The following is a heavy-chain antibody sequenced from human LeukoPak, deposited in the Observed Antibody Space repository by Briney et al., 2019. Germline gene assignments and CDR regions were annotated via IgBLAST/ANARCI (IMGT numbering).Heavy chain of an antibody. CDR2: ISGSGGST. D-gene: IGHD3-22*01. J-gene: IGHJ4*02. CDR3: ASYTHYYSSGYYPPFDY. V-gene: IGHV3-23*01. CDR1: GFTFSSYA. Sequence: GGSLRLSCAASGFTFSSYAMSWVRQAPGKGLEWVSAISGSGGSTYYADSVKGRFTISRDNSRNTLYLQMNSLRAEDTAVYYCASYTHYYSSGYYPPFDYWGQGTLVTVSS.